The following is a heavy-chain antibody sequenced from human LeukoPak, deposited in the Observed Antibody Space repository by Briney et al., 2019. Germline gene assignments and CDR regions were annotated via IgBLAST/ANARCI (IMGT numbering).Heavy chain of an antibody. CDR1: GGSISSSSYY. Sequence: SETLSLTCTVSGGSISSSSYYWGWIRQPPGKGLEWIGCIYYSGNTYYNPSLKSRVTISVDTSKSQFSLKLNSVTAADTAVYYCARETFAPLGSDYYSQSFNIWGQGTMVTVSS. V-gene: IGHV4-39*02. D-gene: IGHD3-3*01. CDR2: IYYSGNT. J-gene: IGHJ3*02. CDR3: ARETFAPLGSDYYSQSFNI.